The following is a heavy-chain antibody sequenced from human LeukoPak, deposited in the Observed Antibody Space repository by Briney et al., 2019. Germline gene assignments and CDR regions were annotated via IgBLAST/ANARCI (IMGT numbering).Heavy chain of an antibody. CDR1: TDFFSSHY. CDR2: ISYIGST. J-gene: IGHJ3*02. CDR3: ARDLVTVTKGFDI. D-gene: IGHD4-17*01. Sequence: PSETLSLTCVVSTDFFSSHYWTWIRQPPGKGLEWIGYISYIGSTNYNPSLKSRVTISIDTSKNQFSLKLTSVTAADTAVYYCARDLVTVTKGFDIWGQGTMVSVSS. V-gene: IGHV4-59*11.